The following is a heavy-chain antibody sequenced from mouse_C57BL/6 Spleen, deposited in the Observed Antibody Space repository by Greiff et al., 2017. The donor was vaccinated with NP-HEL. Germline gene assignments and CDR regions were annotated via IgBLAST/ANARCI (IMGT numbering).Heavy chain of an antibody. CDR2: ISSGGDYI. J-gene: IGHJ3*01. CDR1: GFTFGSYA. CDR3: TRDDYDGLFAY. V-gene: IGHV5-9-1*02. D-gene: IGHD2-4*01. Sequence: DVMLVESGEGLVKPGGSLKLSCAASGFTFGSYAMSWVRQTPEKRLEWVAYISSGGDYIYYADTVKGRFTISRDNARNTLYLQMSSLKSEDTAMYYCTRDDYDGLFAYWGQGTLVTVSA.